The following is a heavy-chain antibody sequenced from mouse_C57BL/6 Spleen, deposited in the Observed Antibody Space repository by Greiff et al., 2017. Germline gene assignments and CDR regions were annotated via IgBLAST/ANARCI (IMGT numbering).Heavy chain of an antibody. D-gene: IGHD2-4*01. CDR2: IRSKSNNYAT. CDR1: GFSFNTYA. J-gene: IGHJ3*01. CDR3: VRQGRYDCEGAWFAY. Sequence: EVQLVESGGGLVQPKGSLKLSCAVSGFSFNTYAMNWVRQAPGTGLEWDARIRSKSNNYATYYADSVNNRFTISRDDSESMLYLQMNNLKTEDTAMYYCVRQGRYDCEGAWFAYWGQGTLVTVSA. V-gene: IGHV10-1*01.